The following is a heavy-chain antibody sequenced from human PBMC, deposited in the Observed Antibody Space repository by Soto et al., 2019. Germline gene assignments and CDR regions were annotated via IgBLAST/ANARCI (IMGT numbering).Heavy chain of an antibody. CDR2: INPNSGGT. CDR1: VYTFTGYY. Sequence: ASVKVSCTASVYTFTGYYMHWVRQAPGQGLEWMGWINPNSGGTNYAQKFQGWVTMTRDTSISTAYMELSRLRSDDTAVYYCARGGVLVAAINYYYYGMDVWGQ. CDR3: ARGGVLVAAINYYYYGMDV. D-gene: IGHD2-2*01. J-gene: IGHJ6*02. V-gene: IGHV1-2*04.